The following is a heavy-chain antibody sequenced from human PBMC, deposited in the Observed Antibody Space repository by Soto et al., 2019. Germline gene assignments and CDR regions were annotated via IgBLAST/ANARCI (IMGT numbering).Heavy chain of an antibody. V-gene: IGHV1-18*01. CDR3: ARGLRGLIVVVVAALWFDP. J-gene: IGHJ5*02. Sequence: ASVKVSCKASGYTFTSYGISWVRQAPGQGREWMGWISAYNGNTNYAQKLQGRVTMTTDTSTSTAYMELRSLRSDDTAVYYCARGLRGLIVVVVAALWFDPWGQGTLVTVSS. CDR1: GYTFTSYG. CDR2: ISAYNGNT. D-gene: IGHD2-15*01.